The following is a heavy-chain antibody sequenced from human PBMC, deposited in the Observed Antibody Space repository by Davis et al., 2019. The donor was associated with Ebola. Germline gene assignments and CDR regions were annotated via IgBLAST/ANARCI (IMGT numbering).Heavy chain of an antibody. Sequence: PSETLSLTCTVSGGSISSYYWSWIRQPPGKGLEWIGYIYYSGSTNYNPSLKSRVTISVDTSKNQFSLKLSSVTAADTAVYYCARRLWFGELLHDAFDIWGQGTMVTVSS. CDR3: ARRLWFGELLHDAFDI. J-gene: IGHJ3*02. V-gene: IGHV4-59*08. D-gene: IGHD3-10*01. CDR2: IYYSGST. CDR1: GGSISSYY.